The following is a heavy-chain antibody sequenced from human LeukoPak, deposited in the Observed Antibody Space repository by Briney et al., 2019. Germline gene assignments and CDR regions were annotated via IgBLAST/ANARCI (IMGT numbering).Heavy chain of an antibody. V-gene: IGHV3-23*01. CDR2: ISGSGGST. CDR1: GFTFSSYA. D-gene: IGHD3-10*01. J-gene: IGHJ4*02. Sequence: GGSLRLSCAASGFTFSSYAMSWVRQAPGKGLEWVSAISGSGGSTYYADSVKGRFTISRDNSKNTLYLQMNGLRAEDTAVYYCAKDFPYGSGGERGTLWGQGTLVTVSS. CDR3: AKDFPYGSGGERGTL.